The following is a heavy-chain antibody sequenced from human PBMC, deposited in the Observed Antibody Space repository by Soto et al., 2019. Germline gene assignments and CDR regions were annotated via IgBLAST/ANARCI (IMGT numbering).Heavy chain of an antibody. CDR1: GGTFSTHA. Sequence: SVKVSCKASGGTFSTHAIIWVRQAPGHGLEWMGGIIPISGTTYYTQKFQGRVTITADEPTSTAFMGLSSLKSEDTAVFYCARGYCSGGNCYSGMDVWGQGTMVTVSS. CDR3: ARGYCSGGNCYSGMDV. D-gene: IGHD2-15*01. J-gene: IGHJ6*02. CDR2: IIPISGTT. V-gene: IGHV1-69*13.